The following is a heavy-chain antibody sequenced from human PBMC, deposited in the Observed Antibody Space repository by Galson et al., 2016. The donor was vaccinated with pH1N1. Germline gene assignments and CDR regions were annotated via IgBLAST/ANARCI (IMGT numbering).Heavy chain of an antibody. D-gene: IGHD3-10*01. CDR3: ARGHRYFYTDF. CDR1: GFSISSAYY. J-gene: IGHJ6*03. CDR2: IYHSGKM. Sequence: ETLSLTCAVSGFSISSAYYWAWVRQPPGKGLEWIGNIYHSGKMYSNPSLKSRVTISLDTSRNHFTLRLTSVTATDTSVYDCARGHRYFYTDFWGKGTTVTGSS. V-gene: IGHV4-38-2*01.